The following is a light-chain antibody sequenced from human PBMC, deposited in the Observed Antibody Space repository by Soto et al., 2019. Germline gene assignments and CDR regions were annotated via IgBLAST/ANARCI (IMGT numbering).Light chain of an antibody. CDR1: QGISNY. CDR2: AAS. Sequence: DIQMTQSPSSLSASVGDRVTITCRASQGISNYLAWYQQKPGKVPKLLIYAASTLQSGVPSRFSGSGSGTDFTLPISDLEPEDSGVYYCQQRASWPPLNFGGGTKVEIK. CDR3: QQRASWPPLN. J-gene: IGKJ4*01. V-gene: IGKV1-27*01.